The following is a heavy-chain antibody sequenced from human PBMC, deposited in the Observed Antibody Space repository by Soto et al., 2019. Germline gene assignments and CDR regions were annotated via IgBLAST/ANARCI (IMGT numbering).Heavy chain of an antibody. J-gene: IGHJ4*02. V-gene: IGHV1-69*10. CDR2: IIPILGTA. CDR3: ARRPLTMIVKDY. D-gene: IGHD3-22*01. CDR1: GGTFSSYA. Sequence: SVKVSCKASGGTFSSYAISWVRQAPGQGLEWMGGIIPILGTANYAQKFQGRVTITADKSTSTAYMEVSSLRSEDTAVYYCARRPLTMIVKDYWGQGTLVTVSS.